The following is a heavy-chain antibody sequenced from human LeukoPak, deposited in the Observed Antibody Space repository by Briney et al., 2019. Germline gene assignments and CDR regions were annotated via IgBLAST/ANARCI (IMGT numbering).Heavy chain of an antibody. Sequence: TSQTLSLTCTVSGGSISSGSYYWSWIRQPAGKGLEWIGRIYTSGSTNYNPSRKSRVTISVETSKNQFSLKLKSVTAADTAVYYCARGGYYGSGNDFRFDPWGQGTLVTVSS. CDR2: IYTSGST. V-gene: IGHV4-61*02. CDR3: ARGGYYGSGNDFRFDP. CDR1: GGSISSGSYY. J-gene: IGHJ5*02. D-gene: IGHD3-10*01.